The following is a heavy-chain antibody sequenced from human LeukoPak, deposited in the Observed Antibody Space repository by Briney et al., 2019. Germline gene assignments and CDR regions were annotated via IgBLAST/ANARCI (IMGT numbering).Heavy chain of an antibody. Sequence: AGGPLRLSCAASGFTFSSYAMSWVRQAPGKGLEWVSAISGSGGSTYYADSVKGRFTISRDNSKNTLYLQMNSLRAEDTAVYYCAKDKYQLRGELFDYWGQGTLVTVSS. CDR1: GFTFSSYA. J-gene: IGHJ4*02. CDR3: AKDKYQLRGELFDY. V-gene: IGHV3-23*01. CDR2: ISGSGGST. D-gene: IGHD2-2*01.